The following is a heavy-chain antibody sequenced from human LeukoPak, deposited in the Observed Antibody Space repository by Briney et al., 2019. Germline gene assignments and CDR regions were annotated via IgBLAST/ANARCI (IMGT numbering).Heavy chain of an antibody. D-gene: IGHD5-12*01. Sequence: PGGSLRLSCAASGFTFSSYAMHWVRQAPGKGLEWVAVISYDGSNKYYADSVKGRFTISRDNSKNTLYLQMNSLRAEDTAVYYWASPGYPVDYGGQGTLVTVSS. CDR2: ISYDGSNK. J-gene: IGHJ4*02. CDR1: GFTFSSYA. CDR3: ASPGYPVDY. V-gene: IGHV3-30-3*01.